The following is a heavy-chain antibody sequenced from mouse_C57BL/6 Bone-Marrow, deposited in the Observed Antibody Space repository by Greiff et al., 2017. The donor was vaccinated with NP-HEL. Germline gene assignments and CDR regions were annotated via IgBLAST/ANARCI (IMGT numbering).Heavy chain of an antibody. CDR3: AREGGYYGSPFAY. J-gene: IGHJ3*01. CDR2: ISYDGSN. CDR1: GYSITSGYY. D-gene: IGHD1-1*01. Sequence: DVKLQESGPGLVKPSQSLSLTCSVTGYSITSGYYWNWIRQLPGNQLEWMGYISYDGSNNYNPSLKNRISNVSDSSKNQFFLKWNSVTTEDTATYYCAREGGYYGSPFAYWSQGTLVTVSA. V-gene: IGHV3-6*01.